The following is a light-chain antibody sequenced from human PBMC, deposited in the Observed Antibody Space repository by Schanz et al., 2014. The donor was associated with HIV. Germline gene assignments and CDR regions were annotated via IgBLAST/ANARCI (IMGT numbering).Light chain of an antibody. J-gene: IGKJ2*01. CDR3: QQYNGYPYT. CDR1: QGISSW. V-gene: IGKV1-12*01. CDR2: AAS. Sequence: DIQMTQSPSSVSTSIGDRVTITCRASQGISSWLAWYQQKPGKAPKLLIYAASSLQSGVPSRFSRSGSGTEFPLTISNLQPDDFATYYCQQYNGYPYTFGQGTKLQIK.